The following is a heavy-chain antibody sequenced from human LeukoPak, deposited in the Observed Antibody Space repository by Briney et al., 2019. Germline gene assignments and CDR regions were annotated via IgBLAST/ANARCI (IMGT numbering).Heavy chain of an antibody. J-gene: IGHJ4*02. CDR2: IYSGGST. CDR3: ARGAPVLRYFDWLPYFDY. Sequence: PGGSLRLSCAASGFTFSSYGMSWVRQAPGKGLEWVSVIYSGGSTYYADSVKGRFTISRDNSKNTLYLQMNSLRAEDTAVYYCARGAPVLRYFDWLPYFDYWGQGTLVTVSS. CDR1: GFTFSSYG. V-gene: IGHV3-53*01. D-gene: IGHD3-9*01.